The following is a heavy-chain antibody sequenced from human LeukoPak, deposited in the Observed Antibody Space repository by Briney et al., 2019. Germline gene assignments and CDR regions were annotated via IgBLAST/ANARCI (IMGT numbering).Heavy chain of an antibody. Sequence: GGSLRLSCAASGFTFSGYGMHWVRQAPGKGLEWVAFVRYDSSNKYYADSVKGRFTVSRDNSKNTLYLQMNSLRAEDTAVYYCARDSGFSGTQRGEYWGQGTLVTVSS. CDR2: VRYDSSNK. D-gene: IGHD6-6*01. J-gene: IGHJ4*02. CDR1: GFTFSGYG. V-gene: IGHV3-30*02. CDR3: ARDSGFSGTQRGEY.